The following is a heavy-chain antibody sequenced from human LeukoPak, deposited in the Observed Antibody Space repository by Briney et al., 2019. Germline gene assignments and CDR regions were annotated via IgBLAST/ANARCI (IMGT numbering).Heavy chain of an antibody. CDR1: GFTFSSCA. Sequence: GGSLRLSCAASGFTFSSCAMSWVRQAPGKGLEWVSAISGSGGSTYYADSVKGRFTLSRDNSKNTLYLQMNSLRAEDTAVCYCAKGYSSGWSGFSAFDYWGQGTLVTVSS. J-gene: IGHJ4*02. V-gene: IGHV3-23*01. CDR2: ISGSGGST. CDR3: AKGYSSGWSGFSAFDY. D-gene: IGHD6-19*01.